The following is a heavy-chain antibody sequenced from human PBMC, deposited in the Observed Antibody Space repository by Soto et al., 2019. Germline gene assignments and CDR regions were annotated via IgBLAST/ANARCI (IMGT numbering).Heavy chain of an antibody. CDR3: ARRWGYSFDY. CDR1: GGSISSYY. Sequence: QLQLQESGPGLVKPSETLSLTCTVSGGSISSYYWGWIRRPPGKGLEWIGSIYYSGSTYYNPSLKSRVTISVATSTNQFPLNLSSVTAADTAVYYCARRWGYSFDYWGQGTLVTVSS. V-gene: IGHV4-39*01. D-gene: IGHD7-27*01. CDR2: IYYSGST. J-gene: IGHJ4*02.